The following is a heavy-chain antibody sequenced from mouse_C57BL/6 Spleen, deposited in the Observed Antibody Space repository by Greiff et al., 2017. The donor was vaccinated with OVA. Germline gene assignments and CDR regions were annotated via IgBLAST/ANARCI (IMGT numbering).Heavy chain of an antibody. CDR1: GYTFTSYW. V-gene: IGHV1-64*01. CDR3: ARAVTGTDWYFDV. J-gene: IGHJ1*03. D-gene: IGHD4-1*01. CDR2: IHPNSGST. Sequence: QVQLQQPGAELVKPGASVKLSCKASGYTFTSYWMHWVKQRPGQGLEWIGMIHPNSGSTNYNEKFKSKATLTVDTSSSTAYMQLSSLTSEDSAVYYCARAVTGTDWYFDVWGTGTTVTVSS.